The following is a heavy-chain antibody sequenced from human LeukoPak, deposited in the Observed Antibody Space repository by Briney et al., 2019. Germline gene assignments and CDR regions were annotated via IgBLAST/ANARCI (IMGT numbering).Heavy chain of an antibody. V-gene: IGHV1-46*01. J-gene: IGHJ5*02. Sequence: ASVKVSCKASGYTFTSYYMHWVRQAPGQGLEWMGIINPSGGSTSYAQKFQGRVTMTRDTSTSTVYMELSSLRSEDTAVYYCARDHSAVAGSSNWFDPWGQGTLVTVSS. D-gene: IGHD6-19*01. CDR3: ARDHSAVAGSSNWFDP. CDR2: INPSGGST. CDR1: GYTFTSYY.